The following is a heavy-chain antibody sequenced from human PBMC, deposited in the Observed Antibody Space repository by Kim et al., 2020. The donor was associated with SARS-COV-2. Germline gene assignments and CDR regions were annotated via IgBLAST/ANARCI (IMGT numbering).Heavy chain of an antibody. V-gene: IGHV7-4-1*02. D-gene: IGHD6-19*01. CDR2: INTNTGNS. CDR3: ARVPYGNGLPNDY. Sequence: ASVKVSCKASGYTFTDYAMNWVRQAPGQGLEWMGKINTNTGNSAYAQGFTGRFVFSLDTSVSTAYLQISGLKTEDTGVYYCARVPYGNGLPNDYWGQGTLVTVSS. J-gene: IGHJ4*02. CDR1: GYTFTDYA.